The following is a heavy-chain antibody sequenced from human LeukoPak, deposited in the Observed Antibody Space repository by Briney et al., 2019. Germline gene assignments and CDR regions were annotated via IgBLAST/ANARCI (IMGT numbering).Heavy chain of an antibody. CDR1: GGSFSGYY. CDR3: ARRRDGYNYVFDY. V-gene: IGHV4-34*01. D-gene: IGHD5-24*01. J-gene: IGHJ4*02. CDR2: INHSGST. Sequence: SETLSLTCAVYGGSFSGYYWSWIRQPPGKGLEWIGEINHSGSTNYNPSLKSRVTISVDTSKNQFSLKLSSVTAADTAVYYCARRRDGYNYVFDYWGQGTLVTVSS.